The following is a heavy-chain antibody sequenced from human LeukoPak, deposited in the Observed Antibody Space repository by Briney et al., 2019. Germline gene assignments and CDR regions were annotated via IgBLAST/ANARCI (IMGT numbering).Heavy chain of an antibody. D-gene: IGHD6-13*01. J-gene: IGHJ4*02. CDR3: ASGTRYSSSWALDY. CDR1: GGSISSGSYY. Sequence: SETLSLTCTVSGGSISSGSYYWSWIRQPAGKELEWIGRIYTSGSTNYNPSLKSRVTISVDTSKNQFSLKLSSVTAADTAVYYCASGTRYSSSWALDYWDQGTLVTVSS. V-gene: IGHV4-61*02. CDR2: IYTSGST.